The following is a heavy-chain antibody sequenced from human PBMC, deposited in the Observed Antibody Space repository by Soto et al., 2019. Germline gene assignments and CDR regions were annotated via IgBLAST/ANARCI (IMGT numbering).Heavy chain of an antibody. Sequence: ASVKVSCKASGGSFGSSAISWVRQAPARGLEWMGEIIPVFDKANYAQNFQRRLTITADEPTGTGFMQLSSLRSEDTAVYFCARLRRDWGDAFDLWGLGTLVTVSS. J-gene: IGHJ3*01. CDR1: GGSFGSSA. CDR3: ARLRRDWGDAFDL. CDR2: IIPVFDKA. V-gene: IGHV1-69*13. D-gene: IGHD3-16*01.